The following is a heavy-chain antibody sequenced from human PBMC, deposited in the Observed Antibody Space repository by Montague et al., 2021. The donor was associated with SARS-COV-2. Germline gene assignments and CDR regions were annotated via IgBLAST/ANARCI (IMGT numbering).Heavy chain of an antibody. D-gene: IGHD3-16*02. CDR2: VYYSGST. CDR1: GDSIRSSGYY. Sequence: SETLSLTCSVSGDSIRSSGYYWGWIRQPPGKGLEWIGTVYYSGSTNYNPSLKSRVTMPVETSKNQYSLELRSVTAADTAVYYCARLGFVELWLNLGWFAPWGQGTLVTVSS. V-gene: IGHV4-39*01. CDR3: ARLGFVELWLNLGWFAP. J-gene: IGHJ5*02.